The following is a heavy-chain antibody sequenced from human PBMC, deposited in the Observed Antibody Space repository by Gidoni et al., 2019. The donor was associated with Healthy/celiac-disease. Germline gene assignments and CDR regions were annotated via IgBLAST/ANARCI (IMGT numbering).Heavy chain of an antibody. D-gene: IGHD5-18*01. CDR2: INPNSGGT. V-gene: IGHV1-2*02. CDR3: ASTATDTAMAHFDY. Sequence: QVQLLQPGAEGKKRGASVKVSCKASGYTCTGYYMHWVRQVPGQGLEWLGCINPNSGGTNYAQMFQGRGTMTRDTSISTAYMELSRLRSDYTAVYYFASTATDTAMAHFDYWGQGTLVTVSS. CDR1: GYTCTGYY. J-gene: IGHJ4*02.